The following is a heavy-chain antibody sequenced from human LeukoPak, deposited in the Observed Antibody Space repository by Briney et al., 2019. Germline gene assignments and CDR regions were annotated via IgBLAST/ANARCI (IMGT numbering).Heavy chain of an antibody. CDR2: ISTSGSTI. J-gene: IGHJ4*02. V-gene: IGHV3-48*03. Sequence: GGSLRLSCAASGFTFSSYEMNWVRQAPGKGLGWVSYISTSGSTIYYADSVKGRFTISRDNAKNSLYLQMNSLRAEDTAVYYCAIYSTLDYWGQGTLVTVSS. D-gene: IGHD6-13*01. CDR3: AIYSTLDY. CDR1: GFTFSSYE.